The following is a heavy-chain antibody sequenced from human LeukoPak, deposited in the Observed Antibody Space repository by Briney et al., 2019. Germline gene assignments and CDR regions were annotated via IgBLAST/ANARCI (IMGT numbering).Heavy chain of an antibody. CDR1: GYSISIGYY. V-gene: IGHV4-38-2*02. CDR2: IYHSGST. J-gene: IGHJ3*02. Sequence: SETLSLTCTVSGYSISIGYYWRWIRQPPGKGLEWIGSIYHSGSTYYNPSLKSRVTISVDTSKNQFSLKLSSVTAADTAVYYCARDTAMFRAFDIWGQGTMVTVSS. D-gene: IGHD3-10*02. CDR3: ARDTAMFRAFDI.